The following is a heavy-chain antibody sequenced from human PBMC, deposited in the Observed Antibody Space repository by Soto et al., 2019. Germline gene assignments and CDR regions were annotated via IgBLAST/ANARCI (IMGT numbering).Heavy chain of an antibody. CDR1: GGTFSSYA. Sequence: SVKVSCKASGGTFSSYAISWVRQAPGQGLEWMGGFIPIFGTANYAQKFQGRVTITADESTSTAYMELSSLRSEDTAVYYCAGWYVLVPAAKGYYYGMDVWGQGTTVTVSS. CDR3: AGWYVLVPAAKGYYYGMDV. J-gene: IGHJ6*02. D-gene: IGHD2-2*01. CDR2: FIPIFGTA. V-gene: IGHV1-69*13.